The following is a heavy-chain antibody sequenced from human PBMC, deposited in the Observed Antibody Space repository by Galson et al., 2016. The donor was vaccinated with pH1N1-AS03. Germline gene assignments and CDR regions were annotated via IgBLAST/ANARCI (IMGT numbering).Heavy chain of an antibody. V-gene: IGHV1-2*04. J-gene: IGHJ6*02. CDR2: INPNNGVT. CDR1: GYIFTGFY. D-gene: IGHD1-26*01. CDR3: ARDPRGPCSSAICATTYYFGMDV. Sequence: SVKVSCKASGYIFTGFYVHWVRQAPGQGLEWMGWINPNNGVTNYAQKFQAWVTMTGDTSISTAYMELYGLKSDDTAVYYCARDPRGPCSSAICATTYYFGMDVWGQGTTVIVSS.